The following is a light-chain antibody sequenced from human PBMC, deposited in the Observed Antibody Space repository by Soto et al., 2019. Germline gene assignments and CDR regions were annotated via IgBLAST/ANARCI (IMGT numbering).Light chain of an antibody. J-gene: IGKJ1*01. Sequence: AIQMTQSPSSLSASLGDRVTITCRASQGIRNDLGWYQQKPGKAPRLLIHAASSLQSGVPSKFSGSGSGTDFTLTISSLQPEDFATYYCLQDYSYPWTFGQGTKVEI. V-gene: IGKV1-6*01. CDR2: AAS. CDR3: LQDYSYPWT. CDR1: QGIRND.